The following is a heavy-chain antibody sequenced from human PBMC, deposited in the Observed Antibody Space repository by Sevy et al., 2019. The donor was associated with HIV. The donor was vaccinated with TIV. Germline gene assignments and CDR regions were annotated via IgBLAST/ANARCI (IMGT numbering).Heavy chain of an antibody. CDR1: GGTFSSYA. CDR2: IIPIFGTA. V-gene: IGHV1-69*06. CDR3: ARGNVGTSPWSGYYYYYYMDV. J-gene: IGHJ6*03. D-gene: IGHD3-3*01. Sequence: SVKVSCKASGGTFSSYAISWVRQAPGQGLEWMGGIIPIFGTANYAQKFQGRVTITADKSTSTAYMELSSLRSEDTAVYYCARGNVGTSPWSGYYYYYYMDVWGKGTTVTVSS.